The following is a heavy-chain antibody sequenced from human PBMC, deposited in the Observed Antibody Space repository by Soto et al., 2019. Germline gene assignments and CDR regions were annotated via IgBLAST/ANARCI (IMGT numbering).Heavy chain of an antibody. CDR3: ARAGLGLAFDS. CDR2: IYHSGAT. Sequence: QVQLQESGPGLVKPSGTLSLTCAVSGDSMNNNHWWSWVRQSPRKGLEWIAEIYHSGATNYNPSLQSRVTISIDKSEKQFSLRLNSVTAADTAVYYCARAGLGLAFDSWGQGALVTVSS. V-gene: IGHV4-4*02. CDR1: GDSMNNNHW. D-gene: IGHD6-19*01. J-gene: IGHJ5*01.